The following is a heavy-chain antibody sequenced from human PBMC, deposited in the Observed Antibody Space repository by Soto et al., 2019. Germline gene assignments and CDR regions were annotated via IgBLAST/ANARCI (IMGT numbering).Heavy chain of an antibody. J-gene: IGHJ4*02. D-gene: IGHD3-16*01. CDR2: IYSGGST. CDR3: AIEVGSYGLAGYFDS. V-gene: IGHV3-53*01. Sequence: EVQLVESGGGLIQPGGSLRLSCAASGFTVSSNYMSWVRQAPGKGLEWVSVIYSGGSTYYADSVKGRFTISRDNYKNTLYLQMNSLRAEDTAVYYCAIEVGSYGLAGYFDSWGKGTLGTVSS. CDR1: GFTVSSNY.